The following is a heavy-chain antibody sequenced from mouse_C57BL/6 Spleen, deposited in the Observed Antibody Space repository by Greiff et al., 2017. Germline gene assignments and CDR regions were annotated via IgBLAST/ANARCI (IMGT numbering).Heavy chain of an antibody. V-gene: IGHV1-64*01. J-gene: IGHJ4*01. Sequence: VKLQQPGAELVKPGASVKLSCKASGYTFTSYWMHWVKQRPGQGLEWIGMIHPNSGSTNYNEKFKSKATLTVDKSSSTAYMQLSSLTSEDSAVYYCARGGSYYSNYDAMDYWGQGTSVTVSS. CDR2: IHPNSGST. CDR3: ARGGSYYSNYDAMDY. D-gene: IGHD2-5*01. CDR1: GYTFTSYW.